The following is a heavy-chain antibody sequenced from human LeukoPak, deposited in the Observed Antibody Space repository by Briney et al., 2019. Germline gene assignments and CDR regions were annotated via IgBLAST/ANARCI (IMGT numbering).Heavy chain of an antibody. CDR3: AKGLGVASLIVDALDM. V-gene: IGHV3-9*03. CDR2: ITWNSGSV. CDR1: GFTFHDYA. Sequence: PGGSLRLSCAASGFTFHDYAMHWVRQVPGKGLEWVSGITWNSGSVLYADSVRGRFTISRDNAKNSLYLQMNSLRPEDMPFYYCAKGLGVASLIVDALDMWGQGTMVTV. D-gene: IGHD3/OR15-3a*01. J-gene: IGHJ3*02.